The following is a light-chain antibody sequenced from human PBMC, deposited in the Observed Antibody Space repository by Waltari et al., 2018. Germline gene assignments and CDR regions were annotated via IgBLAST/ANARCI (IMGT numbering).Light chain of an antibody. J-gene: IGKJ1*01. Sequence: DIVMTQSPDSLAVSLGEGATSNCKSSQRVLYSSNNKNYLAWYQPKAGQPPKLLIYWASTRESGVPDRFSGSGSGTDFTLTISSLQAEDVAVYYCHQYYATPPDGKTFGQGTKVEIK. CDR1: QRVLYSSNNKNY. V-gene: IGKV4-1*01. CDR3: HQYYATPPDGKT. CDR2: WAS.